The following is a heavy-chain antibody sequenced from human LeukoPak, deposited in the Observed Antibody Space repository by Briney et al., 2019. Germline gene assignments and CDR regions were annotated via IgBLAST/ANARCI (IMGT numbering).Heavy chain of an antibody. CDR1: GYTFTGYY. CDR3: AREVGLKATGTTGFDY. Sequence: GASVKVSCKASGYTFTGYYMHWVRQAPGQGLEWMGWINPNSGGTNYAQKFQGRVTMTRDTSISTAYMELSRLRSDDTAVYYCAREVGLKATGTTGFDYWGQGTLVTVSS. V-gene: IGHV1-2*02. D-gene: IGHD1-1*01. CDR2: INPNSGGT. J-gene: IGHJ4*02.